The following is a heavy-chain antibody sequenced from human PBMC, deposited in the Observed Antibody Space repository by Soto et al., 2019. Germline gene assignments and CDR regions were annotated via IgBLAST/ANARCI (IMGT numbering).Heavy chain of an antibody. Sequence: EVQLVESGGGLVQPGGSLKLSCAASGFTFSGSAVHWVRQASGKGLEWVGRIRDKGNSYATAYTTSVKGRFTISRDDSKNTAFLQMNSLKTEDTALYYCTSGPLGGNDYVTFDYWGQGTLVTVSS. CDR1: GFTFSGSA. D-gene: IGHD5-12*01. CDR3: TSGPLGGNDYVTFDY. J-gene: IGHJ4*02. CDR2: IRDKGNSYAT. V-gene: IGHV3-73*02.